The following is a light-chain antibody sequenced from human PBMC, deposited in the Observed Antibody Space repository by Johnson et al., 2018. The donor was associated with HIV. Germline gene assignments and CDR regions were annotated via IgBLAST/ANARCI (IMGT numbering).Light chain of an antibody. CDR3: GPWDNSLNVYI. Sequence: QAVLTQPPSVSAAPGQKVTISCSGSSSNIGNNYVSWYQQLPHTAPKLLISDNDKRPSGIPDRFSGSKSGASATLDITGLQTGDEADSYFGPWDNSLNVYIFGTETKVTVL. J-gene: IGLJ1*01. V-gene: IGLV1-51*01. CDR2: DND. CDR1: SSNIGNNY.